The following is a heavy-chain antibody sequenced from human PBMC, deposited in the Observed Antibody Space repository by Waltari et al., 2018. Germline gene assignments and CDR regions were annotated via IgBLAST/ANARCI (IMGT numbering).Heavy chain of an antibody. Sequence: QVQLPQWGAGLLQPSATLSPPCAGYGESFQGYSWIWIRQPPGKGLAWIGEINHSGSTNYNPSLKSRVTISVDTSKNQFSLKLSSVTAADTAVYYCARDVTHSSSFDYWGQGTLVTVSS. CDR2: INHSGST. D-gene: IGHD6-13*01. CDR1: GESFQGYS. J-gene: IGHJ4*02. CDR3: ARDVTHSSSFDY. V-gene: IGHV4-34*01.